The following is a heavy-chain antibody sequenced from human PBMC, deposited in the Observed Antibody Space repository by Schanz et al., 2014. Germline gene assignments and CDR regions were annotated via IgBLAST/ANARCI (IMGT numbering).Heavy chain of an antibody. CDR3: AKGRFGELSAFDI. Sequence: EVQLLESGGGLVQPGGSLRLSCAASGFTFSGFWMTWVRQAPGKGLEWVSAINTGVNTYYADSVRGRFTISRDNSKNTLYLQMNSLRAEDTAVYYCAKGRFGELSAFDIWGQGTMVTVSS. D-gene: IGHD3-10*01. J-gene: IGHJ3*02. CDR2: INTGVNT. CDR1: GFTFSGFW. V-gene: IGHV3-23*01.